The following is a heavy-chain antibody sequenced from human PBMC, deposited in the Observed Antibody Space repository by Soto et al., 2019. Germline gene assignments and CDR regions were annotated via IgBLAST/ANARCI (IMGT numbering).Heavy chain of an antibody. D-gene: IGHD6-13*01. CDR2: IVVGSGNT. V-gene: IGHV1-58*01. Sequence: SVKVSCKASGFTFTSSAVQWVRQARGQRLEWIGWIVVGSGNTNYAQKFQERVTITRDMSTSTAYMELSSLRSEDTAVYYCAAAGIAAAGTLPNFDYWGQGTLVTVSS. CDR1: GFTFTSSA. J-gene: IGHJ4*02. CDR3: AAAGIAAAGTLPNFDY.